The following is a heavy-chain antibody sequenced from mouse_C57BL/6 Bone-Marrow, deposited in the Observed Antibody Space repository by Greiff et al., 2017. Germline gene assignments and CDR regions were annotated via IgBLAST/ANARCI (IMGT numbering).Heavy chain of an antibody. V-gene: IGHV1-26*01. Sequence: EVKLQQSGPELVKPGASVKISCKASGYTFTDYYMNWVKQSHGKSLEWIGDINPNNGGTSYNQKFKGKATLTVDKSSSTAYMELRSLTSDDSAVYYCARESMVTTGYYAMDYGGQGTSVTVSS. CDR1: GYTFTDYY. D-gene: IGHD2-2*01. CDR2: INPNNGGT. CDR3: ARESMVTTGYYAMDY. J-gene: IGHJ4*01.